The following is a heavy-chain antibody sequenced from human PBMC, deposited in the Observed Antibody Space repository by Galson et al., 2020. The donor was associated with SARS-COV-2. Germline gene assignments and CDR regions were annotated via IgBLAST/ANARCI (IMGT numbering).Heavy chain of an antibody. D-gene: IGHD3-3*01. V-gene: IGHV3-30-3*01. J-gene: IGHJ6*02. CDR3: ARSGPSANDYYDYGMGV. CDR2: ISYAGSNI. Sequence: GGSLRLSCAASGFNLSSYTMHWVRQAPGKGLEWVAVISYAGSNIHYADSVKGRFTISRDNSKNTLYLQMNSLRAEDTAVYYCARSGPSANDYYDYGMGVWGQGTTATGSS. CDR1: GFNLSSYT.